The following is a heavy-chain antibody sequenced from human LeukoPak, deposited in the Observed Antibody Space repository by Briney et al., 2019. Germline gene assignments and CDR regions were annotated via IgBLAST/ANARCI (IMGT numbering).Heavy chain of an antibody. D-gene: IGHD6-19*01. CDR1: GFTFDDYT. CDR3: AKDSGGWYYFDY. Sequence: GGPLRLSCAASGFTFDDYTMHWVRQAPGKGLEWVSLISWDGGSTYYADSVKGRFTISRDNSKNSLYLQINSLRTEDTALYYCAKDSGGWYYFDYWGQGTLVTVSS. J-gene: IGHJ4*02. V-gene: IGHV3-43*01. CDR2: ISWDGGST.